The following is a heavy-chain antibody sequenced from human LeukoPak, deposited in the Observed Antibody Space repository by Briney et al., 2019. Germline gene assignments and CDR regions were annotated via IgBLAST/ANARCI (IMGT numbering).Heavy chain of an antibody. V-gene: IGHV5-10-1*01. J-gene: IGHJ4*02. D-gene: IGHD6-6*01. CDR2: IDPSDSYT. CDR1: GYSFTSYL. CDR3: ARHVADYSSSSGGDY. Sequence: GESLKISCKGSGYSFTSYLISWVRQMPGKGLEWMGRIDPSDSYTNYSPSFQGHVTISADKSISTAYLQWSSLKASDTAMYYCARHVADYSSSSGGDYWGQGTLVTVSS.